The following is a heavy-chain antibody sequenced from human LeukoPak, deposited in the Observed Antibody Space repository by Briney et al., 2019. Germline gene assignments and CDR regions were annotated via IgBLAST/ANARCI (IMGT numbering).Heavy chain of an antibody. J-gene: IGHJ4*02. D-gene: IGHD4-17*01. V-gene: IGHV3-30*02. CDR1: GFTFSSYG. CDR2: IRYDGRNK. Sequence: GGSLRLSCAASGFTFSSYGMHWVRQAPGKGLEWVAFIRYDGRNKYYTDSVKGRFTISRDNSKNTLYLQMNSLRAEDTAVYYCARMESTTVTAIDYWGQGSLVTVSS. CDR3: ARMESTTVTAIDY.